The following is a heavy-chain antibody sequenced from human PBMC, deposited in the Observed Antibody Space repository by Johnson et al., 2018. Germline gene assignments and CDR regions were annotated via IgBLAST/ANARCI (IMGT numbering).Heavy chain of an antibody. Sequence: QVQLVESGAEVKKPGSSVKVSCKASGGTFSSYAISWVRQAPGQGLEWLGGIIPLFGTVNYAQNFQGRVTITADESTSTACMELSSLRSEDTAVYYCAGVDSGSYQFDYWGQGTLVTVSS. V-gene: IGHV1-69*01. CDR3: AGVDSGSYQFDY. J-gene: IGHJ4*02. CDR1: GGTFSSYA. CDR2: IIPLFGTV. D-gene: IGHD1-26*01.